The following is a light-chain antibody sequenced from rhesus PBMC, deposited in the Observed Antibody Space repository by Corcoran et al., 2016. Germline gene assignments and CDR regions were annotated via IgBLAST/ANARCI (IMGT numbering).Light chain of an antibody. CDR3: QHSYGIPFT. CDR2: KAS. V-gene: IGKV1-74*01. J-gene: IGKJ3*01. Sequence: DIQMTQSPSSLSASVGDRVTITCRASENVNNYLQWYQQKPGKATKLLIYKASTLQSGVPSRFSGSGSGTDFTLTISSLQPEDFATYYCQHSYGIPFTFGPGTKLVIK. CDR1: ENVNNY.